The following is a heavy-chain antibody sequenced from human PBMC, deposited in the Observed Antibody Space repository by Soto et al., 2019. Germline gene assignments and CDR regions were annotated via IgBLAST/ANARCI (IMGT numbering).Heavy chain of an antibody. D-gene: IGHD2-2*01. CDR2: IIPIFGTA. CDR3: AMGVVVVVPAAIPIFDY. CDR1: GGTFSSYA. V-gene: IGHV1-69*06. J-gene: IGHJ4*02. Sequence: AASVKVSCKASGGTFSSYAISCVRQAPGQGLEWMGGIIPIFGTANYAQKFQGRVTITADKSTSTAYMELSSLRSEDTAVYYCAMGVVVVVPAAIPIFDYWGQGTLVTVSS.